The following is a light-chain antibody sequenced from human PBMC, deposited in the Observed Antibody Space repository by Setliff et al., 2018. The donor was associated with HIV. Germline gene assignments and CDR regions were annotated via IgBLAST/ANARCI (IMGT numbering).Light chain of an antibody. CDR1: SSDVGGYNY. V-gene: IGLV2-8*01. J-gene: IGLJ1*01. CDR3: SSYAGSNSYV. Sequence: QSALTQPPSASGSPGQSVTISCTGTSSDVGGYNYASWYQQHPGKAPKLMISEVSKRPSGVPDRFSGSKSGNTASLTVSGLQAEDEADYYCSSYAGSNSYVFGTGTKVTVL. CDR2: EVS.